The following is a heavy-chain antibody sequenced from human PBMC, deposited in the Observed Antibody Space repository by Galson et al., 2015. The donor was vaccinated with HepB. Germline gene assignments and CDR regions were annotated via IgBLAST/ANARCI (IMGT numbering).Heavy chain of an antibody. CDR1: GYTFTSYA. V-gene: IGHV7-4-1*02. CDR3: ARAGAGGWYYDFWSGYYAIDY. J-gene: IGHJ4*02. CDR2: INTNTGNP. D-gene: IGHD3-3*01. Sequence: SVKVSCKASGYTFTSYAMNWVRQAPGQGLEWMGWINTNTGNPTYAQGFTGRFVFSLDTSVSTAYLQISSLKAEDTAVYYCARAGAGGWYYDFWSGYYAIDYWGQGTLVTVSS.